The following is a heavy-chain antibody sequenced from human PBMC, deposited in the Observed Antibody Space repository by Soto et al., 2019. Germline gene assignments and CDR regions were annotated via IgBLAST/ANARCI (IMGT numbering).Heavy chain of an antibody. CDR2: ISYTSTTI. CDR1: GLTFSTDE. J-gene: IGHJ4*02. CDR3: VREGGSLAFDS. D-gene: IGHD1-1*01. V-gene: IGHV3-48*03. Sequence: EVQLVASGGDLVPPGGSLRLSCAVSGLTFSTDEMNWVRQAPGKGPEWLAYISYTSTTIKYADSVKGRFAVSRDNAKKSLYLQMNNLRVEDTAIYYCVREGGSLAFDSWGQGTLVTVSS.